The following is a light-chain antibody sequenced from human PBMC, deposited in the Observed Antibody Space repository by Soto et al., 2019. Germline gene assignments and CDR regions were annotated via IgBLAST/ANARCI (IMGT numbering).Light chain of an antibody. Sequence: DIQMTQSPSSLSASVGDRVTITCRASQSISSYLNWYQQKPGKAPKLLIYAASSLQSGVPSRFSGSGSGTDFTLTITSLQPEDFATYYCQQSYSTRWTVXQGTKVDSK. CDR1: QSISSY. CDR3: QQSYSTRWT. V-gene: IGKV1-39*01. J-gene: IGKJ1*01. CDR2: AAS.